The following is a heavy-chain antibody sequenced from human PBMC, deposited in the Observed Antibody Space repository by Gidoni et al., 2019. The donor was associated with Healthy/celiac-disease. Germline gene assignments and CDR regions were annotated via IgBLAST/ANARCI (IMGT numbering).Heavy chain of an antibody. CDR3: AREGGYYDSSGYYGH. CDR1: GYSISSGYY. Sequence: QVQLQESGPGLVKPSETLSLTCAVSGYSISSGYYWGWSRQPPGKGLEWIGSIYHSGSTYYNPSLKSRVTISVDTSKNQFSLKLSSVTAADTAVYYCAREGGYYDSSGYYGHWGQGTLVTVSS. CDR2: IYHSGST. D-gene: IGHD3-22*01. J-gene: IGHJ4*02. V-gene: IGHV4-38-2*02.